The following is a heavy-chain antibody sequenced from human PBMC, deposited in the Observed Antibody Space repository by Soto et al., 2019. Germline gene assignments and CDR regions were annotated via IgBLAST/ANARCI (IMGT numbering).Heavy chain of an antibody. CDR2: IIPIFGTA. J-gene: IGHJ4*02. V-gene: IGHV1-69*13. D-gene: IGHD1-26*01. Sequence: SVKVSCKASGYTFTSYAISWVRQAPGQGLEWMGGIIPIFGTANYAQKFQGRVTITADESTSTAYMELSSLRSEDTAVYYCARAAIVGATHFDYWGQGTLVTVSS. CDR3: ARAAIVGATHFDY. CDR1: GYTFTSYA.